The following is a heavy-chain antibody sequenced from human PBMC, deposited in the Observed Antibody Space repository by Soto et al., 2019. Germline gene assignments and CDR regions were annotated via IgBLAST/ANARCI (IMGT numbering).Heavy chain of an antibody. Sequence: ASVKVSCKASGYTFTGYYMHWVRQAPGQGLEWMGWINPNSGGTNYAQKFQGWVTMTRDTSISTAYMELSRLRSDDTAVYYCARDXSSVVNKYYYYYYGMDVWGQGTTVTVSS. CDR3: ARDXSSVVNKYYYYYYGMDV. D-gene: IGHD2-15*01. J-gene: IGHJ6*02. CDR1: GYTFTGYY. V-gene: IGHV1-2*04. CDR2: INPNSGGT.